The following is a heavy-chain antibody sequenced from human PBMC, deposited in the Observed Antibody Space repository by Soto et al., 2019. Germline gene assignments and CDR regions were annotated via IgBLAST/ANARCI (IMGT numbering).Heavy chain of an antibody. CDR1: GFTFSSYW. V-gene: IGHV3-7*03. D-gene: IGHD7-27*01. Sequence: GGSLRLSCAASGFTFSSYWMSWVRQAPGKGLEWVANIKQDGSEKYYVDSVKGRFTISRDNAKNSLYLQMNSLRAEDTAVYYCASLVWDLENWVSFDIWGQGTMVTVSS. J-gene: IGHJ3*02. CDR3: ASLVWDLENWVSFDI. CDR2: IKQDGSEK.